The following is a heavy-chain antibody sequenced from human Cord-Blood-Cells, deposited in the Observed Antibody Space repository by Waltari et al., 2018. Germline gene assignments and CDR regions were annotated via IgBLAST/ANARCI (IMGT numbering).Heavy chain of an antibody. D-gene: IGHD3-9*01. CDR3: ARVLTLSSAYYFDY. CDR2: ISSSSSTI. CDR1: GFTFSSYS. Sequence: EVQLVVSGGGLVQPGGSLRLSCAASGFTFSSYSMNWVRQAPGKGLEWVSYISSSSSTIYYADSVKGRFTISRDNAKNSLYLQMNSLRDEDTAVYYCARVLTLSSAYYFDYWGQGTLVTVSS. V-gene: IGHV3-48*02. J-gene: IGHJ4*02.